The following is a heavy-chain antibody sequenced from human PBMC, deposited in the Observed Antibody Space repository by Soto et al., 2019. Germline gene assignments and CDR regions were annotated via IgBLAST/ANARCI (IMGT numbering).Heavy chain of an antibody. CDR2: ISARTGDT. Sequence: QVHLVQSGAEVRKPGASVKVSCKTSGYTFTTYGIIWVRQAPGKHLEGLGWISARTGDTNYAQGFQGRVTLTTDTSTSTAYMELKNLRSDDTAVYFCARVLLLPDPAADLWGQGTLVTVSS. CDR3: ARVLLLPDPAADL. CDR1: GYTFTTYG. V-gene: IGHV1-18*04. D-gene: IGHD2-21*01. J-gene: IGHJ4*02.